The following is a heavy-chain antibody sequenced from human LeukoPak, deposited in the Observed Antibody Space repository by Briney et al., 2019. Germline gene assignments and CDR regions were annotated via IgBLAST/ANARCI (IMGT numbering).Heavy chain of an antibody. CDR2: TYYRSKWYN. D-gene: IGHD6-19*01. J-gene: IGHJ4*02. Sequence: SQPLSRTCLVTGERGSSKNGAGNWIRQSPSRGLEWLGRTYYRSKWYNDYAESMEGRMTISQDTSKNQYSLHLNSVTPDDTAVYYCARDFGTTGWHTFDYWGQGTLVTVSS. CDR3: ARDFGTTGWHTFDY. CDR1: GERGSSKNGA. V-gene: IGHV6-1*01.